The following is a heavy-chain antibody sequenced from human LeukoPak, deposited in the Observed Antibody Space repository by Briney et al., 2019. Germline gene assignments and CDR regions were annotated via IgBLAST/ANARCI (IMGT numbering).Heavy chain of an antibody. Sequence: GGSLRLSCAASGFTVSSNYMSWVRQAPGKGLEWVSVIYSGGSTYYADSVKGRFTISRDNSKNTLYLQMNSLRAEDTAVYNCARAGPLRYLDWYAFDYWGQGTLATVSS. V-gene: IGHV3-53*01. CDR3: ARAGPLRYLDWYAFDY. CDR2: IYSGGST. J-gene: IGHJ4*02. CDR1: GFTVSSNY. D-gene: IGHD3-9*01.